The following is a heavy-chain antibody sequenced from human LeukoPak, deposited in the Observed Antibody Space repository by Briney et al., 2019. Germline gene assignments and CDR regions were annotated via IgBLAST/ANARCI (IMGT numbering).Heavy chain of an antibody. J-gene: IGHJ6*03. Sequence: PGGSLRLSCAASGFTFCDYYMSWLRQAPGKGLGWVSYISSSGSTIYYADSVKGRFTISRDNAKNSLYLQMNSLRAEGTAVYYCAGTIFGNYYYYMDVWGKGTTVTVSS. CDR1: GFTFCDYY. CDR2: ISSSGSTI. CDR3: AGTIFGNYYYYMDV. D-gene: IGHD3-3*01. V-gene: IGHV3-11*04.